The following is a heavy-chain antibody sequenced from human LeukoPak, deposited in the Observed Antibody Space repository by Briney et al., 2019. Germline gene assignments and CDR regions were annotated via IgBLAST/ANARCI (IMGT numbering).Heavy chain of an antibody. D-gene: IGHD1-20*01. CDR3: AGLNNWRAYFDY. J-gene: IGHJ4*02. V-gene: IGHV3-7*05. CDR1: GLTFTKDW. CDR2: IRHDGHES. Sequence: TGGSLRLSCAASGLTFTKDWMAWVRQGPGTGLEWVASIRHDGHESFYVDSVKGRFTISRDNAKDSLYLQMDSLTAEDTAVYYCAGLNNWRAYFDYWGQGTLVTV.